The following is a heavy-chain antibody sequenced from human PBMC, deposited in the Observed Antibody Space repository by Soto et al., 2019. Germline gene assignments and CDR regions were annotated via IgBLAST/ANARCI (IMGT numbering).Heavy chain of an antibody. CDR2: IIPIFGTA. D-gene: IGHD3-3*01. CDR1: GGTFSSYA. Sequence: GASVKVSCKASGGTFSSYAISWVRQAPGQGLEWMGGIIPIFGTANYAQRFQGRVTITADESTSTAYMELSSLRSEDTAVYYCAKEGSWTRMDVWGQGTTVTVSS. CDR3: AKEGSWTRMDV. J-gene: IGHJ6*02. V-gene: IGHV1-69*13.